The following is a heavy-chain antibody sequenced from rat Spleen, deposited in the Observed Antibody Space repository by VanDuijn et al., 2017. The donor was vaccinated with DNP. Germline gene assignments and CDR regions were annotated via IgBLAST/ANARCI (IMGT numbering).Heavy chain of an antibody. CDR1: GFTFSDYY. Sequence: EVQLVESGGGLVQPGRSLKLSCAASGFTFSDYYMAWVRQAPTKGLEWVATIIYDGSRTYYGDSVKGRFTISRDNAKSTLYLQMESLRSEDTATYYCAKNYGNSLNWFTYWGQGVMVTVSS. V-gene: IGHV5S10*01. J-gene: IGHJ2*01. CDR2: IIYDGSRT. D-gene: IGHD1-11*01. CDR3: AKNYGNSLNWFTY.